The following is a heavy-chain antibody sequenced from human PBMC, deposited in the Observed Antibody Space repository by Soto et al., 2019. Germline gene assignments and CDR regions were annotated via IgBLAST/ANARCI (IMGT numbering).Heavy chain of an antibody. D-gene: IGHD3-22*01. J-gene: IGHJ4*02. Sequence: VSGGSISSGGYYWSWIRQPPGRGLEWIGYIYYSGSTNYNPSLKSRVTISVDTSKNQFSLKLSSVTAADTAVYYCARDNGREQYYDSSGYWYYFDYWGQGTLVTVSS. CDR1: GGSISSGGYY. CDR3: ARDNGREQYYDSSGYWYYFDY. CDR2: IYYSGST. V-gene: IGHV4-61*08.